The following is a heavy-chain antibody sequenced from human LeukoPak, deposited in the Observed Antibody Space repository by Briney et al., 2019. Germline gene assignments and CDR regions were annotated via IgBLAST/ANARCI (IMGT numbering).Heavy chain of an antibody. Sequence: GGSLRLSCAASGFTFSSYGMHWVRQAPGKGLEWVAVISYDGSNKYYADSVKGRFTISRDNSKNTLYLQMNRLRAEDTAVYYCAKDTYYDFWSGYSPFVDVWGQGTTVTVSS. V-gene: IGHV3-30*18. CDR2: ISYDGSNK. CDR3: AKDTYYDFWSGYSPFVDV. D-gene: IGHD3-3*01. J-gene: IGHJ6*02. CDR1: GFTFSSYG.